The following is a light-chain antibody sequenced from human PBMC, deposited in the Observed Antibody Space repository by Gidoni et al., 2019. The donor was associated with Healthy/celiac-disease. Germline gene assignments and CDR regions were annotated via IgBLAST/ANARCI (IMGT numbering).Light chain of an antibody. Sequence: DIQMTQSPSTLSASVGDRVTITCRASQSISSWLAWYQQKPGKAPKLLIYKASSLESGVPSRISGSGSGTEFTITISSMQPDDFATYYCQQYNSPLVYTFGQGTKLEIK. CDR1: QSISSW. V-gene: IGKV1-5*03. J-gene: IGKJ2*01. CDR2: KAS. CDR3: QQYNSPLVYT.